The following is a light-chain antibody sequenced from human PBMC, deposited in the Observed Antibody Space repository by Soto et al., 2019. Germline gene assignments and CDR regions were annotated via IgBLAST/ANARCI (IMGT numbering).Light chain of an antibody. CDR1: QSISSY. CDR3: QQRADWPIT. J-gene: IGKJ5*01. Sequence: DIVLTQYPDSLAVSLGERATTSCRASQSISSYLGWYQQKAGQTPRLLIYDASNRATGIPARFSGSGSGADFTLTISSLEPEDFAVYYCQQRADWPITFGQGTRLEIK. CDR2: DAS. V-gene: IGKV3-11*01.